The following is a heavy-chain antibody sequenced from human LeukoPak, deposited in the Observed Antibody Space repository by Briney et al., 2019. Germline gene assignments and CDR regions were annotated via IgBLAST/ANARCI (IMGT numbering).Heavy chain of an antibody. Sequence: GGSLRLSCATSGFNFSDSRMTWVRQAPGKGLQWVANINRDGTEKRFLDSVEGRFTISRDNAKKSLYLQMSSLRPQDTAVYFCVRGDWYFESWGQGTLVTVSS. D-gene: IGHD2-21*01. CDR3: VRGDWYFES. CDR2: INRDGTEK. J-gene: IGHJ4*02. V-gene: IGHV3-7*04. CDR1: GFNFSDSR.